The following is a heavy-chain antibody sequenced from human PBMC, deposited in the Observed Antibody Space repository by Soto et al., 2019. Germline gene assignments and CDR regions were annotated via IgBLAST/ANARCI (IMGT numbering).Heavy chain of an antibody. CDR2: IYYSGST. D-gene: IGHD3-10*01. CDR1: GGSISSGGYY. Sequence: PSETLSLTCTVSGGSISSGGYYWSWIHQHPGKGLEWIGYIYYSGSTYYNPSLKSRVTISVDTSKNQFSLKLSSVTAADTAVYYCARAVGGSGSYYNTYYYYYGMDVWGQGTTVTVSS. CDR3: ARAVGGSGSYYNTYYYYYGMDV. J-gene: IGHJ6*02. V-gene: IGHV4-31*03.